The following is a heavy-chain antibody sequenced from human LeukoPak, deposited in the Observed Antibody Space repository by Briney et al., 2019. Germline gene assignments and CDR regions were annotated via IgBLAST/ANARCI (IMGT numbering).Heavy chain of an antibody. Sequence: PGGSLRLSCAASGFTFSSYWMHWVRQAPGKGLMWVSRINSDGSRTTYADSARGRFTISRDNAKSTLYLQMNSLRAEDTAVYYCARVRDDYTYFDCWGQGTLVTVSS. V-gene: IGHV3-74*01. D-gene: IGHD4-11*01. J-gene: IGHJ4*02. CDR2: INSDGSRT. CDR1: GFTFSSYW. CDR3: ARVRDDYTYFDC.